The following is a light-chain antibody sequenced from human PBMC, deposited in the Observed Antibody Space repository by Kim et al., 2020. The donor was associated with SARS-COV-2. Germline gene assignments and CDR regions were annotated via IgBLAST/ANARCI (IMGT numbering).Light chain of an antibody. CDR1: SLRSNY. J-gene: IGLJ2*01. V-gene: IGLV3-19*01. CDR2: GKN. CDR3: NSRDSNDNVV. Sequence: VALGQTARITCQGDSLRSNYATWYQQKPGQAPIVVIYGKNNRPSGIPDRFSGSSSGNTASLTITGTQAGDEADYYCNSRDSNDNVVFGGGTKLTVL.